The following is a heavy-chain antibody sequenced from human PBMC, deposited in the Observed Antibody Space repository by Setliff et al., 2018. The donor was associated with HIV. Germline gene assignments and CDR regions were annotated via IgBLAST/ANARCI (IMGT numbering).Heavy chain of an antibody. V-gene: IGHV1-46*01. CDR2: INLSSGAT. J-gene: IGHJ6*02. D-gene: IGHD6-19*01. Sequence: ASVKVSCKAPGDTFTTYFMHWVRQAPGRGLEWMGIINLSSGATTYAQRFQGRVTMTSDMSTSTVYMELSSLTSEDTAVYYCARDRSSGWSFYYGMDVWGQGTTVTVSS. CDR3: ARDRSSGWSFYYGMDV. CDR1: GDTFTTYF.